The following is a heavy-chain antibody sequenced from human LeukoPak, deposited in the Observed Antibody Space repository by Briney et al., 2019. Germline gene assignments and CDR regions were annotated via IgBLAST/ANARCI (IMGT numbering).Heavy chain of an antibody. D-gene: IGHD3-22*01. CDR3: AREGPYDSSGYVDY. J-gene: IGHJ4*02. V-gene: IGHV1-18*01. CDR1: GFVFTSYG. Sequence: ASVKVSCKASGFVFTSYGFTWVRQAPGQGLEWMGWISANDGKIHYSERHQGRVTMTTDTVTSTAYMELRSLRSDDTAVYYCAREGPYDSSGYVDYWGQGTLVTVSS. CDR2: ISANDGKI.